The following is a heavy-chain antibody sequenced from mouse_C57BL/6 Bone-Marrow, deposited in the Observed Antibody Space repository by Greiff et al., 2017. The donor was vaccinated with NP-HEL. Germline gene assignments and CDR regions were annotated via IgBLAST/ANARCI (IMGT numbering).Heavy chain of an antibody. CDR1: GYTFTSYW. Sequence: QVQLQQPGAELVRPGSSVKLSCKASGYTFTSYWMHWVKQRPIQGLEWIGNIEPSDSETHYNQKFKDTATLTVDKSSSTAYMQLSSLTSEDSAVYDYARRDYGSSYWDFGVWGTGATVTVSS. D-gene: IGHD1-1*01. CDR2: IEPSDSET. CDR3: ARRDYGSSYWDFGV. J-gene: IGHJ1*03. V-gene: IGHV1-52*01.